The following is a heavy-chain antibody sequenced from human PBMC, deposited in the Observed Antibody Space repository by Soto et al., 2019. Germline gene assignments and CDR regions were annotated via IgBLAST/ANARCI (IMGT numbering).Heavy chain of an antibody. CDR3: ASRDLRTSVDY. CDR2: IYRTGIT. J-gene: IGHJ4*02. V-gene: IGHV4-4*02. D-gene: IGHD1-7*01. Sequence: TLSVSFAVSGGSFTSNNGWSWVRQPPGQGLEWIGEIYRTGITNYNPSLKSRVTISLDKSENQFSLKVTSLTAADTAVYYCASRDLRTSVDYWGQGTLVTV. CDR1: GGSFTSNNG.